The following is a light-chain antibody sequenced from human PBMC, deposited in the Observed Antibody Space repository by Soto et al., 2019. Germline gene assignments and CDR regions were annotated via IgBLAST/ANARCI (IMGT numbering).Light chain of an antibody. CDR2: DVT. CDR1: SSDVGGYHY. V-gene: IGLV2-14*03. CDR3: SSYTRSSTHV. Sequence: QSALTQPASVSGSPGQSITISCTGTSSDVGGYHYVSWYQQHPGKAPKLMIYDVTNRPSGVSNRFSGSKSGNTASLTISGLQSEDEGDYYCSSYTRSSTHVFGTGTKVTVL. J-gene: IGLJ1*01.